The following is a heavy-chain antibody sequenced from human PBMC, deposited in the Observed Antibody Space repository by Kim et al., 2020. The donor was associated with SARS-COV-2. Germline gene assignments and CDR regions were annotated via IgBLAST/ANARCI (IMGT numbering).Heavy chain of an antibody. D-gene: IGHD3-22*01. Sequence: GGSLRLSCAASGFTFSSYGMHWVRQAPGKGLEWVAVISYDGSNKYYADSVKGRFTISRDNSKNTLYLQMNSLRAEDTAVYYCAKDLYGYYDSSGYYSGIDYWGQGTLVTVSS. CDR2: ISYDGSNK. V-gene: IGHV3-30*18. J-gene: IGHJ4*02. CDR3: AKDLYGYYDSSGYYSGIDY. CDR1: GFTFSSYG.